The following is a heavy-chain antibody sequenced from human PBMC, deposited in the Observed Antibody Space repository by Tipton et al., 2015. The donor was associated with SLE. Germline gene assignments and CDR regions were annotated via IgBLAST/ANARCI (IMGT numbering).Heavy chain of an antibody. CDR1: GDSITSDIYY. D-gene: IGHD3-10*01. CDR2: VYDSGTT. V-gene: IGHV4-39*07. CDR3: ARQRLRLLSPLDA. Sequence: TLSLTCFVSGDSITSDIYYWGWIRQPPGKGLEWIGSVYDSGTTHYNPSLKSRVTMSVDTSKTQFSLKLGSLTAAETAVYYCARQRLRLLSPLDAWGQGTTVTVS. J-gene: IGHJ6*02.